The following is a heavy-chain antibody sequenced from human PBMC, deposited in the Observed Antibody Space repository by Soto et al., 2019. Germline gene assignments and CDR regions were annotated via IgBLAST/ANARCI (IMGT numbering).Heavy chain of an antibody. D-gene: IGHD3-3*01. Sequence: GGSLRLSWAVSGFSCGNYWMSWVRQAPGKGLEWLARRKEDGSERYYLDSVKGRFTISRDNAKVSLSLQMNSLRGEDTAFYYCARDVGPVTIFADALSGYFDFWGQGPLVTVSS. CDR3: ARDVGPVTIFADALSGYFDF. J-gene: IGHJ4*02. CDR1: GFSCGNYW. CDR2: RKEDGSER. V-gene: IGHV3-7*03.